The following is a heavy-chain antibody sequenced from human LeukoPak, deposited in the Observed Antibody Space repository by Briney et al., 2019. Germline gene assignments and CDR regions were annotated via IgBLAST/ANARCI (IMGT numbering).Heavy chain of an antibody. CDR1: GFTFSSYA. Sequence: GGSLRLSCAASGFTFSSYAMSWVRQAPGKGLEWVSAISGSGGSTYYADSVKGRFTISRDNSKNTLYLQMSSLRAEDTAVYYCAIPSLLYGAHYLPEYFQHWGQGTLVTVSS. D-gene: IGHD4-17*01. CDR2: ISGSGGST. CDR3: AIPSLLYGAHYLPEYFQH. V-gene: IGHV3-23*01. J-gene: IGHJ1*01.